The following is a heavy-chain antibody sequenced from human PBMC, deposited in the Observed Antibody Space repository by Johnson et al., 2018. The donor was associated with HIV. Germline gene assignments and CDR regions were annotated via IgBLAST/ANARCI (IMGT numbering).Heavy chain of an antibody. CDR1: GFTFSSYW. V-gene: IGHV3-74*01. Sequence: VQLVESGGGVVQPGGSPRLSCAASGFTFSSYWMHWVRQAPGKGLVWVSRINSDGSSTSYADSVKGRFTISRDNAKNTLYLQMNSLRAEDTAVYYCARDEGIVVVSHAFDIWGQGTMVTVSS. D-gene: IGHD3-22*01. J-gene: IGHJ3*02. CDR2: INSDGSST. CDR3: ARDEGIVVVSHAFDI.